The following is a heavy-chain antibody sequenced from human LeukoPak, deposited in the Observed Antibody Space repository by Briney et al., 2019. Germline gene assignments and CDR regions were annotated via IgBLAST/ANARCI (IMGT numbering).Heavy chain of an antibody. J-gene: IGHJ5*02. Sequence: SETLSLTCAVYGGSFSDDYWSWVRQPPGKGLEWIGEINHSATTSYNTSLKSRVTISVDTSKNQFYLRLISVTAADTAVYYCASEAGPWGQGTLVTVSS. CDR1: GGSFSDDY. V-gene: IGHV4-34*01. CDR2: INHSATT. CDR3: ASEAGP. D-gene: IGHD6-13*01.